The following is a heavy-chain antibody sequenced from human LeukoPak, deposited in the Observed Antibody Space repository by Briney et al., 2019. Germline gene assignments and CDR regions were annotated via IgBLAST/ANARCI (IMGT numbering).Heavy chain of an antibody. J-gene: IGHJ4*02. CDR1: GFTFSSYA. D-gene: IGHD6-6*01. CDR3: AVPSIAARLGDY. V-gene: IGHV3-23*01. Sequence: GGSLRLSCAASGFTFSSYAMSWVRQAPGKGLEGVSAISGSGGSTYYADSVKGRFTISRDNSKNTLYLQMNSLRAEDTAVYYCAVPSIAARLGDYWGQGTLVTVSS. CDR2: ISGSGGST.